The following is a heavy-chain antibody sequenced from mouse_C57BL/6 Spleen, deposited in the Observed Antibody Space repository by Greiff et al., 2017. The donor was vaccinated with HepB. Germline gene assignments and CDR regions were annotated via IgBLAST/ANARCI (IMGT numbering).Heavy chain of an antibody. J-gene: IGHJ4*01. CDR3: ARGYYYGSSYDYYAMDY. CDR2: ISYSGST. V-gene: IGHV3-8*01. D-gene: IGHD1-1*01. CDR1: GYSITSDY. Sequence: EVQLQESGPGLAKPSQTLSLTCSVTGYSITSDYWNWIRKFPGNKLEYMGYISYSGSTYYNPSLKSRISITRDTSKNQYYLQLNSVTTEDTATYYCARGYYYGSSYDYYAMDYWGQGTSVTVSS.